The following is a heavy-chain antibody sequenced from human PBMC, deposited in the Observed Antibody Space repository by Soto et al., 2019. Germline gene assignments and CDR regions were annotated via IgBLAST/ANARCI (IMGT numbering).Heavy chain of an antibody. CDR1: GGSISSGGYS. J-gene: IGHJ6*02. D-gene: IGHD1-1*01. V-gene: IGHV4-30-2*01. Sequence: QLQLQESGSGLVKPSQTLSLTCAVSGGSISSGGYSWSWIRQPPGKGLEWIGYIYHSGSTYYKPSPKSRVTISVDRSKNQFSLTLSSVTAADTAVYYWARANDGDYGYGMDVWGQGTTVTVSS. CDR3: ARANDGDYGYGMDV. CDR2: IYHSGST.